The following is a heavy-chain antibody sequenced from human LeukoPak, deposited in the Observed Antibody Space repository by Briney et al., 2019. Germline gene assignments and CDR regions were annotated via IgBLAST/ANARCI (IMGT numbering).Heavy chain of an antibody. J-gene: IGHJ4*02. CDR1: GYTFTSYA. Sequence: GASVKVSCKASGYTFTSYAMHWVRQAPGQRLEWMGWINAGNGNTKYSQKFQGRVTITRDTSASTAYMELSSLRSEDTAVYYCATGLPTFGGVIAPFDYWGQGTLVTVSS. V-gene: IGHV1-3*01. CDR2: INAGNGNT. D-gene: IGHD3-16*02. CDR3: ATGLPTFGGVIAPFDY.